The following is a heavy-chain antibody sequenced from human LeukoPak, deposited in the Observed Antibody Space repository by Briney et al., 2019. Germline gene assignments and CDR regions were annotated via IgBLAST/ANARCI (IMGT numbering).Heavy chain of an antibody. Sequence: SETLSLTCTVSGGSISSYYWSWIRQPPGKGLEWIGYIYYSGSTNYNPSLKSRVHLSVDTFKNQFSLKLSSVAAADTAVYYCARLYLGGGLLWFGESPNDAFDIWGQGTMVTVSS. CDR1: GGSISSYY. CDR2: IYYSGST. D-gene: IGHD3-10*01. V-gene: IGHV4-59*08. CDR3: ARLYLGGGLLWFGESPNDAFDI. J-gene: IGHJ3*02.